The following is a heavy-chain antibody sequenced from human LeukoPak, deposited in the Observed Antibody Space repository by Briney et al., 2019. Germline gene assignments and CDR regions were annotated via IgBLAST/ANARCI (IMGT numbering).Heavy chain of an antibody. Sequence: AGGSLRLSCAASEFTFYYYWMSWVRQAPGKGLEWVANINEGGTGKFYVDSVEGRFTISRDNAKKLLYLQMNNLRVEDTAVYYCARADAPGTVDSWGQGTLVTVSS. CDR3: ARADAPGTVDS. CDR1: EFTFYYYW. J-gene: IGHJ4*02. CDR2: INEGGTGK. V-gene: IGHV3-7*01.